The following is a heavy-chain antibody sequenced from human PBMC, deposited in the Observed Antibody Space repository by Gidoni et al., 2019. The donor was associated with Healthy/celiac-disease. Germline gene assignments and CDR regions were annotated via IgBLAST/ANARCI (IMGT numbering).Heavy chain of an antibody. CDR3: ARVRYSSGWYFGY. V-gene: IGHV3-21*01. CDR1: GFTFSSYS. Sequence: EVQLVESGGGLVKPGGSLRLSCAASGFTFSSYSMNWVRQAPGKGLGWVSSISSSSSYIYYADSVKGRFTISRDNAKNSLYLQMNSLRAEDTAVYYCARVRYSSGWYFGYWGQGTLVTVSS. CDR2: ISSSSSYI. D-gene: IGHD6-19*01. J-gene: IGHJ4*02.